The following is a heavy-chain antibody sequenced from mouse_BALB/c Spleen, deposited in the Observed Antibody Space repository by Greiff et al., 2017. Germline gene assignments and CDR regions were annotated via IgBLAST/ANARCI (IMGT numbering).Heavy chain of an antibody. CDR1: GFTFSSYG. CDR3: ARDLLWYFDV. V-gene: IGHV5-6-3*01. J-gene: IGHJ1*01. CDR2: INSNGGST. Sequence: EVKLVESGGGLVQPGGSLKLSCAASGFTFSSYGMSWVRQTPDKRLELVATINSNGGSTYYPDSVKGRFTISRDNAKNTLYLQMSSLKSEDTAMYYCARDLLWYFDVWGAGTTVTVSS. D-gene: IGHD6-1*01.